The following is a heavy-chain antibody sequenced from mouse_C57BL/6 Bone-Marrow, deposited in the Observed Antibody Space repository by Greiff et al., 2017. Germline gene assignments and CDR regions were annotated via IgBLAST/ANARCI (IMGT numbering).Heavy chain of an antibody. CDR2: SRNKANDYTT. Sequence: EVKLMESGGGLVQSGRSLRLSCATSGFTFSDFYMEWVRQAPGKGLEWIAASRNKANDYTTEYSASVQGRFVVSRDTSKSILYLQLNALRAEDTAMYYCARDAGHDSRGGFAYWGQGTLVTVSA. V-gene: IGHV7-1*01. CDR3: ARDAGHDSRGGFAY. D-gene: IGHD2-4*01. CDR1: GFTFSDFY. J-gene: IGHJ3*01.